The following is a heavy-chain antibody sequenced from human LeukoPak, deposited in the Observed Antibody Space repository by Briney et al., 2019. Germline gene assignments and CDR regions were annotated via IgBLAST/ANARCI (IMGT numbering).Heavy chain of an antibody. CDR1: GFTFSSYS. J-gene: IGHJ5*02. Sequence: GGSLRLSCAASGFTFSSYSMNWVRQAPGKGLEWVSSISSSSSYIYYADSVKGRFTISRDNAKNSLYLQMNSLRAEDTAVYYCAGETDDSSEYNWFDPWGQGTLVTVSS. CDR2: ISSSSSYI. V-gene: IGHV3-21*01. CDR3: AGETDDSSEYNWFDP. D-gene: IGHD3-22*01.